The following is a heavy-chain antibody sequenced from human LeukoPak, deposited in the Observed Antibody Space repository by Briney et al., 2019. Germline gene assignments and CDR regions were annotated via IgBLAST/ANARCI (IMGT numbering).Heavy chain of an antibody. CDR3: ASPGYSSGWLYFDY. CDR1: GFTFSSYE. D-gene: IGHD6-19*01. J-gene: IGHJ4*02. CDR2: ISSSGSTI. Sequence: GGSLRLSCAASGFTFSSYEMNWARQAPGKGLEWVSYISSSGSTIYYADSVKGRFTISRDNAKNSLYLQMNSLRAEDTAVYCCASPGYSSGWLYFDYWGQGTLVTVSS. V-gene: IGHV3-48*03.